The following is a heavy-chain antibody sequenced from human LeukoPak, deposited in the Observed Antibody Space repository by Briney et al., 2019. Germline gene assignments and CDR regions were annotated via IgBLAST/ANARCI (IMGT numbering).Heavy chain of an antibody. CDR3: ARAASILWFGESYLDY. CDR2: IYSGGST. CDR1: GFTVSSNY. Sequence: GGSLRLSCAASGFTVSSNYMSWVRLAPGKGLEWVSVIYSGGSTYYADSVKGRFTISRDNSKNTLYLQMNSLRAEDTAVYYCARAASILWFGESYLDYWGQGTLVTVSS. D-gene: IGHD3-10*01. J-gene: IGHJ4*02. V-gene: IGHV3-66*01.